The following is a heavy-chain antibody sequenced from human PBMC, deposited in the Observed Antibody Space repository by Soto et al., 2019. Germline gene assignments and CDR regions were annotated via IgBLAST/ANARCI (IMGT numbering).Heavy chain of an antibody. Sequence: ASVKVSCKASGGTFSSYAISWVRQAPGQGLEWMGGIIPIFGTANYAQKFQGRVTITADESTSTAYMELSSLRSEDTAVYYCARKGYDYVWGSSRFDPWGQGTLVTVSS. CDR1: GGTFSSYA. J-gene: IGHJ5*02. CDR2: IIPIFGTA. CDR3: ARKGYDYVWGSSRFDP. D-gene: IGHD3-16*01. V-gene: IGHV1-69*13.